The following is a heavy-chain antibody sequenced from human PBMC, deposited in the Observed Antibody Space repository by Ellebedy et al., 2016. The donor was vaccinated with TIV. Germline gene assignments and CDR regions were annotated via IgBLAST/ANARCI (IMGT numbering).Heavy chain of an antibody. CDR3: ARDARFIDHQHNWFDP. CDR1: GFTFSDYY. Sequence: LTCAASGFTFSDYYMSWIRQAPGKGLEWISDISSSGSTIYYADSVKGRFTISRDNAKNSLYLQMNSLRAEDTAVYYCARDARFIDHQHNWFDPWGQGTLVTVSS. D-gene: IGHD1-26*01. CDR2: ISSSGSTI. V-gene: IGHV3-11*01. J-gene: IGHJ5*02.